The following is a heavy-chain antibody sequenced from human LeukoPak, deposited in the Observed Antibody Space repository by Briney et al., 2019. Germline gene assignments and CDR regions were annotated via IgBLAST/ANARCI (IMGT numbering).Heavy chain of an antibody. CDR3: TSYPTTVTKYYFDY. Sequence: PGGSLRLSCAASGFTFSGSAMHWVRQASGKGLEWVGRIRTKANSYATVYAASVNVRFTISRDDSKNTAYLQMSSLKTEDTAVYYCTSYPTTVTKYYFDYWGQGTLVTVSS. CDR2: IRTKANSYAT. D-gene: IGHD4-17*01. J-gene: IGHJ4*02. CDR1: GFTFSGSA. V-gene: IGHV3-73*01.